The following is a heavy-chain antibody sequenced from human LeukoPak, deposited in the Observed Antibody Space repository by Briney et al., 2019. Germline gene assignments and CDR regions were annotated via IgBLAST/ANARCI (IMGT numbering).Heavy chain of an antibody. Sequence: PGGSLRLSCAVSGFTFSSYAMSWVRQAPGKGLEWVSFISGSGGSTHYADSVKGRFTISGDNSKNTLYLQMNSLRAEDTAVYYCAKDRAAAAAYYFDYWGQGTLVTVSS. CDR1: GFTFSSYA. CDR2: ISGSGGST. J-gene: IGHJ4*02. D-gene: IGHD6-13*01. CDR3: AKDRAAAAAYYFDY. V-gene: IGHV3-23*01.